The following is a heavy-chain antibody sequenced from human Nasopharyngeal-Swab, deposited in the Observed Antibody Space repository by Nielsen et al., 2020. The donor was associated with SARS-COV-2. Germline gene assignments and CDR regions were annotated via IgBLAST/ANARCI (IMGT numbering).Heavy chain of an antibody. CDR3: ARDFMALRFLEWAKAGGLDY. J-gene: IGHJ4*02. V-gene: IGHV3-21*01. CDR2: ISSSSSYI. Sequence: VRQMPGKGLEWVSSISSSSSYIYYADSVKGRFTISRDNAKNSLYLQMNSLRAEDTAVYYCARDFMALRFLEWAKAGGLDYWGQGTLVTVSS. D-gene: IGHD3-3*01.